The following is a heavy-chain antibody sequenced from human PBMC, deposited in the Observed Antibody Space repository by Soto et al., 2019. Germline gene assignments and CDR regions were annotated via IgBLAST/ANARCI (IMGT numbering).Heavy chain of an antibody. CDR1: GVSISGYY. CDR3: ARESMSYFYAMDV. V-gene: IGHV4-59*01. Sequence: SETLSLTCTVSGVSISGYYWSWIRQPPGKGLEWIGYIYYTGSTNYNPSLKSRVTISVDTSKNQFSLKLRSVTAADTAVYYCARESMSYFYAMDVWGLGSTVTVSS. D-gene: IGHD3-22*01. CDR2: IYYTGST. J-gene: IGHJ6*02.